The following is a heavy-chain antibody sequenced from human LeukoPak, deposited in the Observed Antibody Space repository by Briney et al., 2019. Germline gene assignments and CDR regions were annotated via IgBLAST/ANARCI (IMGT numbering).Heavy chain of an antibody. D-gene: IGHD4-23*01. Sequence: ASVKVSCKASGGTFSSYAISWVRQAPGHGLEWMGGIIPIFGTANYAQKFQGRVTITTDESRSTAYMELSSLRAEDTAVYYCARESRGTYGGNSDWGQGTLVTVSS. CDR2: IIPIFGTA. V-gene: IGHV1-69*05. CDR3: ARESRGTYGGNSD. J-gene: IGHJ4*02. CDR1: GGTFSSYA.